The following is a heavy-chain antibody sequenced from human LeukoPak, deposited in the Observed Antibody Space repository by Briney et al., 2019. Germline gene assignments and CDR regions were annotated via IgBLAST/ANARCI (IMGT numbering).Heavy chain of an antibody. J-gene: IGHJ4*02. D-gene: IGHD2-15*01. Sequence: GGSLRLSCAASAFPFSSYWMHWVRHVPGKGLVWVSRINTDGSSRTYADSVKGRFTISRDNAKNTLYLQMNSLRAEDTAVYYCATSPVVATTPYYFDYWGQGTLVTVSS. V-gene: IGHV3-74*01. CDR2: INTDGSSR. CDR3: ATSPVVATTPYYFDY. CDR1: AFPFSSYW.